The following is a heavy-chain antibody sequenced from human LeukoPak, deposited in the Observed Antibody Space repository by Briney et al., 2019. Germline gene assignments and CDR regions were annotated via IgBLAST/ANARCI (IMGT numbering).Heavy chain of an antibody. D-gene: IGHD3-10*01. J-gene: IGHJ4*02. CDR1: GFIFMGYA. CDR2: ISGSGASP. V-gene: IGHV3-23*01. Sequence: GGSLRLSCVASGFIFMGYAMSWVRQAPGMGLEWVSVISGSGASPFYADSVRGRFTISRDNSENTVYLQMNSLRVEDTAVYYCAKGGSGYGSGSDFDYWGQGTLVTVSS. CDR3: AKGGSGYGSGSDFDY.